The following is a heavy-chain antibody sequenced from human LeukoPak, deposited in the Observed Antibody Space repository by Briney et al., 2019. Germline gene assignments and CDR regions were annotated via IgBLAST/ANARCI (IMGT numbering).Heavy chain of an antibody. CDR2: IYSGGST. V-gene: IGHV3-53*01. CDR3: ASVSGGTEYYFDY. J-gene: IGHJ4*02. D-gene: IGHD2-15*01. CDR1: GFTLSSNY. Sequence: GGSLRLSCAASGFTLSSNYMSWVRQAPGKGLEWVSVIYSGGSTYYADSVKGRFTISRDNSKNTLYPQMNSLRAEDTAVYYCASVSGGTEYYFDYWGQGTLVTVSS.